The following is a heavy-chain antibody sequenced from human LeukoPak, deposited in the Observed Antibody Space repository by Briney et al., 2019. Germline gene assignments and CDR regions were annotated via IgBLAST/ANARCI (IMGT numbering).Heavy chain of an antibody. J-gene: IGHJ4*02. Sequence: GGSLRLSCAASGFSFSEYGMNWGRHTPGKGLERVTLVRNDGSDKYNADSVKGRFTISRDNSKNTLYQQMNSLRPEDTAVYYCAKHYYGSGSQKYYFDYWGQGTLVTVSS. D-gene: IGHD3-10*01. CDR1: GFSFSEYG. V-gene: IGHV3-30*02. CDR2: VRNDGSDK. CDR3: AKHYYGSGSQKYYFDY.